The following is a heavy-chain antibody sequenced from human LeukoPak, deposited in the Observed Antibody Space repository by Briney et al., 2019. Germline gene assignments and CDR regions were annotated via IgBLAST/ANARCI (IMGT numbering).Heavy chain of an antibody. D-gene: IGHD1-26*01. J-gene: IGHJ4*02. CDR3: ARGVSGSSSGNFDY. CDR1: GESVSRDSAA. Sequence: SRTLSLTSAISGESVSRDSAAWNWVRQSPARGLEWRGRTYYRSKWYNDYAVSVKSRIAINPDTSKNQFSLQLNSVTPEDTAVYYCARGVSGSSSGNFDYWGQGTLVTVSS. CDR2: TYYRSKWYN. V-gene: IGHV6-1*01.